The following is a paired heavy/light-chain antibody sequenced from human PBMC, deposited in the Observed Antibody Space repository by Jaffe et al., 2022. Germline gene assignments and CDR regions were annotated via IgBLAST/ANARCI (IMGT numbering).Light chain of an antibody. V-gene: IGKV6-21*02. CDR3: HQSSSLPLT. CDR2: YAS. J-gene: IGKJ4*01. Sequence: EIVLTQSPDFQSVTPKEKVTITCRASQSIGSSLHWYQQKPDQSPKLLIKYASQSISGVPSRFSGSGSGTDFTLTINSLEAEDAATYYCHQSSSLPLTFGGGTKVEIK. CDR1: QSIGSS.
Heavy chain of an antibody. CDR2: INTNTGNP. D-gene: IGHD3-16*01. CDR3: AREVYTGDDAFDI. Sequence: QVQLVQSGSELKKPGASVKVSCKASGYTFTSYAMNWVRQAPGQGLEWMGWINTNTGNPTYAQGFTGRFVFSLDTSVSTAYLQISSLKAEDTAVYYCAREVYTGDDAFDIWGQGTMVTVSS. J-gene: IGHJ3*02. V-gene: IGHV7-4-1*02. CDR1: GYTFTSYA.